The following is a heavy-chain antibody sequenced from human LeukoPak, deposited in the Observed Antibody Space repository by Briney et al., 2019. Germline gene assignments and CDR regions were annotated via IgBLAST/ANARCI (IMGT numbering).Heavy chain of an antibody. CDR3: AKLRLLVGYMDV. CDR2: IYYSGST. CDR1: GGSISSSSYY. J-gene: IGHJ6*03. V-gene: IGHV4-39*01. D-gene: IGHD3-3*01. Sequence: SETLSLTCTVSGGSISSSSYYWGWIRQPPGKGLEWIGSIYYSGSTYYNPSLKSRVTISVDTSKNQFSLKLSSVTAADTAVYYCAKLRLLVGYMDVWGKGTMVTVSS.